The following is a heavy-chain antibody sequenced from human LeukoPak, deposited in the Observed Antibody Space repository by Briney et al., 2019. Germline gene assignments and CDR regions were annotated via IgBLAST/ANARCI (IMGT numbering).Heavy chain of an antibody. V-gene: IGHV3-23*01. Sequence: PGGSLRLSCAASGFTFNNYAMTWVRQAPGKGLEWVSAISRSGGATFYADSVKGRFTISRDDSKNTLYLQMNSLRAEDTAVYYCAKDLGRYRNNYFDYWGQGTLVTVSS. CDR2: ISRSGGAT. J-gene: IGHJ4*02. D-gene: IGHD1-26*01. CDR3: AKDLGRYRNNYFDY. CDR1: GFTFNNYA.